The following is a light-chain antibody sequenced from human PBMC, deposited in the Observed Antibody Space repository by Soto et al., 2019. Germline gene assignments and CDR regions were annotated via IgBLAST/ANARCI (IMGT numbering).Light chain of an antibody. CDR1: QSVGTY. V-gene: IGKV3-11*01. CDR2: GAS. Sequence: DIVITQSPSTLSVSPGERATLSCRASQSVGTYLAWYQQKPGQAPRLLIYGASNRATGIPARFSGSGSGTDFTLTISSLEPEDSAVYYCLQRSNWLTFGGGTKVDI. J-gene: IGKJ4*01. CDR3: LQRSNWLT.